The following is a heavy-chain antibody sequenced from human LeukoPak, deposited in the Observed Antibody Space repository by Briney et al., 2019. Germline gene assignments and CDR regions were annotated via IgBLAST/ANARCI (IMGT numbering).Heavy chain of an antibody. J-gene: IGHJ4*02. CDR1: GFTFTSSS. CDR3: AAVFGSGYYYYFDY. D-gene: IGHD3-22*01. Sequence: ASVKVSCKASGFTFTSSSMQWVRQARGQRLEWIRWIAVGSGNTNYAQKFQGRVTITRDMSTSTAYMELSSLRSEDTAVYYCAAVFGSGYYYYFDYWGRGTLVTVSS. V-gene: IGHV1-58*02. CDR2: IAVGSGNT.